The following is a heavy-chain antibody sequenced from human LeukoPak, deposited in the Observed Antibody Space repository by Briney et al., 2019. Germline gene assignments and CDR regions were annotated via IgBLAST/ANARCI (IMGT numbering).Heavy chain of an antibody. D-gene: IGHD4-17*01. CDR1: GGSFSGYY. Sequence: SETLSLTCAVYGGSFSGYYWSWIRQPPGKGLEGIGEINHSGSTNYNPSLKSRVTISVDTSKNQFSLKLSSVTAADTAVYYCARAYGDPKAYYYYGMDVWGQGTTVTVSS. CDR2: INHSGST. V-gene: IGHV4-34*01. J-gene: IGHJ6*02. CDR3: ARAYGDPKAYYYYGMDV.